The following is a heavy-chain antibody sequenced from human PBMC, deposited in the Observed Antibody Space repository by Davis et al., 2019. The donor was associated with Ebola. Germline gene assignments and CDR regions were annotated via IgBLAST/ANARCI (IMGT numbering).Heavy chain of an antibody. CDR2: IRYDGTNK. V-gene: IGHV3-30*02. Sequence: GESLKISCVASGFTFSDSGMHWIRQTPGKGLEWVAFIRYDGTNKYYADSVKGRFTISRDNAKNTLYLQMNSLRTEDTAVYYCANCDYWGQGILITVSS. J-gene: IGHJ4*02. CDR3: ANCDY. CDR1: GFTFSDSG.